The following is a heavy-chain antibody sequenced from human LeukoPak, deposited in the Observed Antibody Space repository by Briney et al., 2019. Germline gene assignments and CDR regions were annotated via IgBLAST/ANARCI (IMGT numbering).Heavy chain of an antibody. CDR2: IIPIFGTA. CDR3: ARDPYDSSGYYY. D-gene: IGHD3-22*01. J-gene: IGHJ4*02. CDR1: GYTFTSYA. V-gene: IGHV1-69*13. Sequence: ASVKVSCKASGYTFTSYAMNWVRQAPGQGLEWMGGIIPIFGTANYAQKFQGRVTITADESTSTAYMELSSLRSEDTAVYYCARDPYDSSGYYYWGQGTLVTVSS.